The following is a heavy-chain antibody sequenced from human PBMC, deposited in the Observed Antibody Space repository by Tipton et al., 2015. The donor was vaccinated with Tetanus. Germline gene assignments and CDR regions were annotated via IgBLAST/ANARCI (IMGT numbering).Heavy chain of an antibody. D-gene: IGHD3-16*02. CDR1: GFSVSRKY. Sequence: QLVQSGGGLTQPGGSLRLSCAASGFSVSRKYMTWARQAPGKGLEWVSLTYGDGSTYYADSVKGRFTISRDNSKNTLYLQMSNLRAEDTAVYYCARDYPDFDYWGQGTLVTVSS. J-gene: IGHJ4*01. CDR3: ARDYPDFDY. CDR2: TYGDGST. V-gene: IGHV3-53*01.